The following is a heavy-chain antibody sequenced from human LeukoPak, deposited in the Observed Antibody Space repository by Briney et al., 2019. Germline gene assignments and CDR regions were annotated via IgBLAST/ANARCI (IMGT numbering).Heavy chain of an antibody. CDR1: GGSSSDYY. Sequence: PSETLSLTCAVYGGSSSDYYWRWIRQSPGKGLEWIGEINYSGDTNYNPSLKSRLIISIDKSKNQFSLKVSPVTDADTAVYYCARGRVGAAGHMEYWGQGISVTVSS. CDR2: INYSGDT. V-gene: IGHV4-34*01. J-gene: IGHJ4*02. CDR3: ARGRVGAAGHMEY. D-gene: IGHD1-26*01.